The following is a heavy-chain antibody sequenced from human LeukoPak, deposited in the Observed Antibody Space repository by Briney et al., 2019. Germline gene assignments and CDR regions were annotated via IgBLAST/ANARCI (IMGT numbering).Heavy chain of an antibody. CDR3: ARDAGWGYYDL. CDR2: IDKHGNGK. Sequence: GGSLRLSCVASGFTFSTSWVTWVRQAPGTGLEWVANIDKHGNGKYYVDSVKGRFAISRDYASNSVFLQMDSLRAEDASVYYCARDAGWGYYDLWGQGTPVTVSS. CDR1: GFTFSTSW. D-gene: IGHD1-26*01. J-gene: IGHJ4*02. V-gene: IGHV3-7*01.